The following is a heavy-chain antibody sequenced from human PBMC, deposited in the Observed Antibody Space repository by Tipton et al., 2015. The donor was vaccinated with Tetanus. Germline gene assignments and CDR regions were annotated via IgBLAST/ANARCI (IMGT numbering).Heavy chain of an antibody. Sequence: TLSLTCTVSGGSFTSDNSYWSWIRKLPGKGLEWIGYINYSGSSYYSPSLKSRVSISVDGSNNQFSLDLNSVTAADTAVYYCARAHYDFWSSDSYYYGMDVWGQGTTVTVSS. CDR2: INYSGSS. CDR3: ARAHYDFWSSDSYYYGMDV. D-gene: IGHD3-3*01. J-gene: IGHJ6*02. V-gene: IGHV4-30-2*01. CDR1: GGSFTSDNSY.